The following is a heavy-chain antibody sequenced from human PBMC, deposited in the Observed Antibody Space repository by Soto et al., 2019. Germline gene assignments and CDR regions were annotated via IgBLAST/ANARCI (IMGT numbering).Heavy chain of an antibody. Sequence: SGPTLVNPTQTLTLTCTFSGFSLSTSGVGVGWIRQPPGKALEWLALIYWDDDKRYSPSLKSRLTITKDTSKNQVVLTMTNMDPVDTATYYCAHRRLARYFDWLPRLDNWFDPWGQGTLVTVSS. D-gene: IGHD3-9*01. CDR3: AHRRLARYFDWLPRLDNWFDP. V-gene: IGHV2-5*02. J-gene: IGHJ5*02. CDR1: GFSLSTSGVG. CDR2: IYWDDDK.